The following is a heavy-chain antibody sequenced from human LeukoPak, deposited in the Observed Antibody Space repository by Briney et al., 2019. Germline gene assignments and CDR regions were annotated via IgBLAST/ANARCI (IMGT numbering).Heavy chain of an antibody. Sequence: GGPLRPSSAPSEFTPTTNSMNGVGKVPGGGRQWVSYISGSGDTIYYADSVRGRFTISRDNAQNSLYLQMNSLRDEDTAVYYCARGWRTNTFDYWGQGNLVIVSS. J-gene: IGHJ4*02. CDR1: EFTPTTNS. CDR3: ARGWRTNTFDY. V-gene: IGHV3-48*02. CDR2: ISGSGDTI.